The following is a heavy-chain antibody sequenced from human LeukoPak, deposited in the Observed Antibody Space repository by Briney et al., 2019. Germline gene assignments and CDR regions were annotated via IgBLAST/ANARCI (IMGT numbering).Heavy chain of an antibody. D-gene: IGHD3-22*01. CDR2: IYSGGST. J-gene: IGHJ4*02. CDR3: ARDRSRGYGIDY. V-gene: IGHV3-53*01. CDR1: GFIVSSNF. Sequence: PGGSLRLSCAAPGFIVSSNFMSWVRQAPGKGLEWVAVIYSGGSTYYADSVKGRFTISRDNSKNTLYLQMNSLRVEDTAVYYCARDRSRGYGIDYWGQGTLVTVSS.